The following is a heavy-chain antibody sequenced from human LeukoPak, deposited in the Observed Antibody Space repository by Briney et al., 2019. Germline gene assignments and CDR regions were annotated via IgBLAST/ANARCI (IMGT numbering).Heavy chain of an antibody. Sequence: GGSLRLSYAASGFTFSSYWMSWVRQAPGKGLEWVSVIYSGGSTYYADSVKGRVTISRDNSKNTLYLQMNSLRAEDTAVYYCARRGYGDYAPFDYWGQGTLVTVSS. D-gene: IGHD4-17*01. CDR2: IYSGGST. V-gene: IGHV3-66*04. J-gene: IGHJ4*02. CDR1: GFTFSSYW. CDR3: ARRGYGDYAPFDY.